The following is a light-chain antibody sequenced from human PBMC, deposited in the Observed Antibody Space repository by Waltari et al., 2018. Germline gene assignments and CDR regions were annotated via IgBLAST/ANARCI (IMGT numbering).Light chain of an antibody. CDR3: SSYAGSNHYV. Sequence: QSALTQPPSASGSPGQSVTISCTGTSSDVGGYNYVSWYQQHPGKAPKVMSYEVSKRPSGVPDRFSGSKSGNTASLTVSGLQAEDEADYYCSSYAGSNHYVFGTGTKVTVL. V-gene: IGLV2-8*01. CDR1: SSDVGGYNY. J-gene: IGLJ1*01. CDR2: EVS.